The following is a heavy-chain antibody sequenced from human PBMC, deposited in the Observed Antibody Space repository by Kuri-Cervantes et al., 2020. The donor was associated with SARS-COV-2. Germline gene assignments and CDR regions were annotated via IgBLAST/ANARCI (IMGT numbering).Heavy chain of an antibody. Sequence: ASVKVSCKASGYTFTGYYMHWVRQAPGQGLEWMGWINPNSGGTNYAQKFQGRVTMTRDTSISTAYMELSRLRSDDTAVYYCARDTQQYYDFWSGYYNRFDPWGQGTLVTVSS. D-gene: IGHD3-3*01. CDR3: ARDTQQYYDFWSGYYNRFDP. CDR1: GYTFTGYY. V-gene: IGHV1-2*02. J-gene: IGHJ5*02. CDR2: INPNSGGT.